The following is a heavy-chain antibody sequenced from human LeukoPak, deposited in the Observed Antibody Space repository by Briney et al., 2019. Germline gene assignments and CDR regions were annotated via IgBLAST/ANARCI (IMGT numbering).Heavy chain of an antibody. V-gene: IGHV3-30*18. D-gene: IGHD6-13*01. J-gene: IGHJ4*02. CDR2: VSYDGSSK. CDR1: GFTFSTYG. Sequence: PGGSLRLSCTASGFTFSTYGIHWVRQAPGKGLEWVAVVSYDGSSKYYADSVKGRFTISRDNSKNTLYLQMNSLRAEDTAVYYCAKQYSSSWYGNYFDYWGQGTLVTVSS. CDR3: AKQYSSSWYGNYFDY.